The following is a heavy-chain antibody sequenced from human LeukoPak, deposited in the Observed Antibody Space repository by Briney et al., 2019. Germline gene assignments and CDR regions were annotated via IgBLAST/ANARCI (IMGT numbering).Heavy chain of an antibody. CDR1: GGSISSSSYS. CDR2: IHYDGNT. J-gene: IGHJ3*02. CDR3: ARQAVANPSKGAFDI. V-gene: IGHV4-39*01. D-gene: IGHD6-19*01. Sequence: PSETLSLTCTVSGGSISSSSYSWTWIRQPPGKGLEWIGSIHYDGNTYYKPSLRSRVTISVDTSNQFSLKLSSVTAADTAVYYCARQAVANPSKGAFDIWGQGTMVTVSS.